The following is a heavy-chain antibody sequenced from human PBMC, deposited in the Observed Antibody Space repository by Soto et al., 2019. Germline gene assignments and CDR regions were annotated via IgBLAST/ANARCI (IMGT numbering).Heavy chain of an antibody. Sequence: GASLKGACKAAGGTYSSDGVSWVRQATEQGLEWMGGIIPLFGTTNYAQMFQGRVTITADESTNTAYMALSSLRSEDTAVYYCARDRGSGWFRDAFDIRGERTMGTV. CDR2: IIPLFGTT. D-gene: IGHD6-19*01. CDR3: ARDRGSGWFRDAFDI. V-gene: IGHV1-69*13. J-gene: IGHJ3*02. CDR1: GGTYSSDG.